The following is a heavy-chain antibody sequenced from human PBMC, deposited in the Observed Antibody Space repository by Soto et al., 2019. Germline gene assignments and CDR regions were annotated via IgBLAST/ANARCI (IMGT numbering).Heavy chain of an antibody. J-gene: IGHJ6*02. CDR1: GGSVSSGSYY. D-gene: IGHD3-3*01. Sequence: SETLSLTCTVSGGSVSSGSYYWSWIRQPPGKGLEWIGYIYYSGSTKYNPSLKSRVTISVDTSKNQFSLKLSSVTAADTAVYYCARDMGITIFGVVPGMDVWGQGTTVTVSS. CDR3: ARDMGITIFGVVPGMDV. V-gene: IGHV4-61*01. CDR2: IYYSGST.